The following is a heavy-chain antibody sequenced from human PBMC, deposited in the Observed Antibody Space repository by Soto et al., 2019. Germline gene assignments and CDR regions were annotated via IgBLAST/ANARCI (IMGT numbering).Heavy chain of an antibody. CDR2: ISSDGGST. V-gene: IGHV3-64D*08. J-gene: IGHJ4*02. CDR1: GFAFSNYA. Sequence: GGSLRLSCSASGFAFSNYAVHWVRQAPGKGLEYVSAISSDGGSTYYADSVKGRFTISRDNSKNNLYLQMGSLRAEDTAMYYCVKGPNYWGQGTLVTVSS. CDR3: VKGPNY.